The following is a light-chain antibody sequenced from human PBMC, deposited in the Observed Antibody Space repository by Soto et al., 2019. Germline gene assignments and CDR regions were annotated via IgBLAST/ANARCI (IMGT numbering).Light chain of an antibody. CDR1: QSVSNNY. J-gene: IGKJ5*01. V-gene: IGKV3-20*01. CDR2: GAS. Sequence: EIALTQSPGTLSLSPGERATLSCRASQSVSNNYLAWYQQKPGQAPRLLIYGASNRATGIPDRFSGSGSGTDFTLTISRLEPEDFAVYYCHQYGSAPRTFGQGTRLEIK. CDR3: HQYGSAPRT.